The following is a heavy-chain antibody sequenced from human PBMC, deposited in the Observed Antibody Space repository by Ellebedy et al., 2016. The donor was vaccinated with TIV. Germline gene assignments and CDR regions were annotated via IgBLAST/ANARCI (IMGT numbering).Heavy chain of an antibody. CDR2: ISNRDRT. CDR1: GGSISSSSDY. V-gene: IGHV4-39*01. J-gene: IGHJ6*03. Sequence: SETLSLXXSVSGGSISSSSDYWVWIRQPPGKGLEWIGTISNRDRTDYNPSLKSRVFILVDASKNQFFLKLTSVTAADTAVYYCATFNQYYTYLGVWGKGTTVIVSS. CDR3: ATFNQYYTYLGV. D-gene: IGHD1-14*01.